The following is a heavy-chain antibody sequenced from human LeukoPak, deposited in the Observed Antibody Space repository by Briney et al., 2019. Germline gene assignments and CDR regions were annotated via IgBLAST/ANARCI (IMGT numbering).Heavy chain of an antibody. Sequence: SETLSLTCTVSGDSISSGVYYWSWIRQHPGKGLEWIGYIYYSGSTYYNPSLKSRVTISVDTSKNQFSLKLSSVTAADTAMYYCARGYLGGYSYGRNNWFDPWGQGTLVTVSS. J-gene: IGHJ5*02. D-gene: IGHD5-18*01. CDR3: ARGYLGGYSYGRNNWFDP. CDR2: IYYSGST. V-gene: IGHV4-31*03. CDR1: GDSISSGVYY.